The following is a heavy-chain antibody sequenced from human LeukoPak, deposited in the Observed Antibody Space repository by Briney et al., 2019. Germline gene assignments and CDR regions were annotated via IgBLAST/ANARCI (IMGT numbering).Heavy chain of an antibody. CDR3: ARNWANRYFDY. V-gene: IGHV3-48*03. CDR2: ISSSGDTI. CDR1: AFTFSSYE. Sequence: GGSLRLSCAASAFTFSSYEMNWVRQAPGKGLEWISYISSSGDTIYYADSVKGRFTISRDNAKNSLYLQMNSLRSEDTALYYCARNWANRYFDYWGQGTLVTVSS. D-gene: IGHD2-8*01. J-gene: IGHJ4*02.